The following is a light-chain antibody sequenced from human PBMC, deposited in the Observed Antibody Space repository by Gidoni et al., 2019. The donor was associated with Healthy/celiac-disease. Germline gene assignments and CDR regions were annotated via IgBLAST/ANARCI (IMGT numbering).Light chain of an antibody. Sequence: QSALTQPRSVSGSPGQSVTISCTGTSSDVGGYNYVSWYQQHPGKAPKLMIYDVSTRPSGVPDRFSGSKSGNTASLTISGLQAEDEADYYCCSYAGSYKEVFGGGTKLTVL. J-gene: IGLJ2*01. CDR2: DVS. CDR1: SSDVGGYNY. CDR3: CSYAGSYKEV. V-gene: IGLV2-11*01.